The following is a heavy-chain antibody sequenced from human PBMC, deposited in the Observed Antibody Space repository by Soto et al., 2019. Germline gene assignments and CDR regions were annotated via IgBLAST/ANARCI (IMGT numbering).Heavy chain of an antibody. CDR3: ARDSSCIVGALCWKSRSGFDY. V-gene: IGHV3-30-3*01. Sequence: GGSLRLSCAASGFTFSSYAMHWVRQAPGKGLEWVAVISYDGSNKYYADSVKGRFTISRDNSKNTLYLQMNSLRAEDTAVYYCARDSSCIVGALCWKSRSGFDYWGQGTLVTVSS. CDR2: ISYDGSNK. J-gene: IGHJ4*02. D-gene: IGHD1-26*01. CDR1: GFTFSSYA.